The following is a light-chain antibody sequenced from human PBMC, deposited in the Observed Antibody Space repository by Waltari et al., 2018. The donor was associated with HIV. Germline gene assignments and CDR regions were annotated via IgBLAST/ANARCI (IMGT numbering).Light chain of an antibody. J-gene: IGLJ2*01. V-gene: IGLV1-51*01. Sequence: QSVLTQPPSVTAAPGQKVTISCSGSSSNIGRTYVFWYQQLPGTAPKLLIFDTGERPSGITDRFSGSKSGTSATLGITGLQTGDEADYYCGTWDSSLSALVFGGGTKLTVL. CDR3: GTWDSSLSALV. CDR2: DTG. CDR1: SSNIGRTY.